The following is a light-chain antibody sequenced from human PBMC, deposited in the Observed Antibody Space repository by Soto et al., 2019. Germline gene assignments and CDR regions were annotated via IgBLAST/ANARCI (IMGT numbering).Light chain of an antibody. CDR1: SSDVGGYNY. Sequence: QSVLTQPASVSGSPGQSLTISCSGTSSDVGGYNYVSWYQQHPGKAPKLMIYDVSNRPSGVSNRFSGSKSGNTASLTISGLQAEGEADYYCSSHTNSSTLGVFGTGTRSAS. J-gene: IGLJ1*01. V-gene: IGLV2-14*03. CDR3: SSHTNSSTLGV. CDR2: DVS.